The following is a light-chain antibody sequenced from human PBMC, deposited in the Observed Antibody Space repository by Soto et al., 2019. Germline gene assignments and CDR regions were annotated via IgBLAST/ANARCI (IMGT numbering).Light chain of an antibody. CDR3: QQYDNLPWT. J-gene: IGKJ1*01. Sequence: PVTMSVSPVRSATLSCRASQCTSDTLAWCQQRPGQAPRLLIPGASTTATGFPARFSGSGSGTDFTLTICSLQSEDSAVYYCQQYDNLPWTFGQETMVDI. CDR1: QCTSDT. V-gene: IGKV3-15*01. CDR2: GAS.